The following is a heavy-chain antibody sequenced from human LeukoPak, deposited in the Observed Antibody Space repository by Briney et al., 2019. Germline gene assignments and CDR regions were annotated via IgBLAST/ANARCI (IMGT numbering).Heavy chain of an antibody. J-gene: IGHJ4*02. CDR2: ISGSGGST. D-gene: IGHD3-10*01. V-gene: IGHV3-23*01. CDR3: AKREGGRSYYYGSGSSDYFDY. CDR1: GFTFSSYG. Sequence: GGSLRLSCAASGFTFSSYGMSWVRQAPGKGLEWVSAISGSGGSTYYADSVKGRFTISRDNSKNTLYLQMNSLRAEDTAVYYCAKREGGRSYYYGSGSSDYFDYWGQGTLVTVSS.